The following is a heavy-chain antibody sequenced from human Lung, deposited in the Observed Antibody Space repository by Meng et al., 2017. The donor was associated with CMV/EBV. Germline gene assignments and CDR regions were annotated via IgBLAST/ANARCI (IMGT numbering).Heavy chain of an antibody. J-gene: IGHJ4*02. CDR3: ARLTRSWYYFDY. D-gene: IGHD6-13*01. CDR1: GGSISSSSYY. V-gene: IGHV4-39*01. CDR2: IYYDEST. Sequence: TVSGGSISSSSYYWGWIRQPPGKGLGWIGSIYYDESTYYNPSLKSRVTISVDTSKNQFSLKLSSVTAADTAVYYCARLTRSWYYFDYWGQGTLVTVSS.